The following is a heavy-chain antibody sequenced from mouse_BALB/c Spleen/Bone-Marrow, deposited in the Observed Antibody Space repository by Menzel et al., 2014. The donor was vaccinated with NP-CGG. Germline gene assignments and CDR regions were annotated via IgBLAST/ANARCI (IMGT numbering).Heavy chain of an antibody. D-gene: IGHD1-2*01. CDR3: VKWGLRLWYFDV. CDR2: ISYDGSN. V-gene: IGHV3-6*02. Sequence: EVKLMESGPGLVKPSQSLSLTCSVTGYSITSGYYWNWIRQFPGNKLEWRGYISYDGSNNYNPSLKNRISITCDTSKNQFFLKLNSVTTEDTATYYCVKWGLRLWYFDVWGAGTTVTVSS. J-gene: IGHJ1*01. CDR1: GYSITSGYY.